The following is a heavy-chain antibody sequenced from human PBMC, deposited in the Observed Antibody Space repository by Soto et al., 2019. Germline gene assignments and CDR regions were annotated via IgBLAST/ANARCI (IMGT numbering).Heavy chain of an antibody. CDR2: IYFSGTT. CDR1: GGSLSSGSYY. V-gene: IGHV4-61*01. D-gene: IGHD3-16*01. Sequence: QVQLQESGPGLVKPSETLSLTCTVSGGSLSSGSYYWSWIRQPPGKGLEWIGYIYFSGTTNYNPSLKSRVTISVDTSTNQFSLKLTSVTAADTAVYYCARIPVDPYMINWFDPCGQGTLVTVSS. CDR3: ARIPVDPYMINWFDP. J-gene: IGHJ5*02.